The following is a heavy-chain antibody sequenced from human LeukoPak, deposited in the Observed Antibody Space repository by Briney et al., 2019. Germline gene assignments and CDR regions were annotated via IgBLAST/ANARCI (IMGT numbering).Heavy chain of an antibody. CDR3: ARLTPELDYYGSGSWFDY. CDR1: GGTFSSYA. CDR2: IIPIFGTA. Sequence: ASVKVSCKASGGTFSSYAISWVRQAPGQGLEWMGGIIPIFGTANYAQKFQGRVTITADESTSTAYMELSSLRSEDTAVYYCARLTPELDYYGSGSWFDYWGQGTLVTVSS. J-gene: IGHJ4*02. D-gene: IGHD3-10*01. V-gene: IGHV1-69*13.